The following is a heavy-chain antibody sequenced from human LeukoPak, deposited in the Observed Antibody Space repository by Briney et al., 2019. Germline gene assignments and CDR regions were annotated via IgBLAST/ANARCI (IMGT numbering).Heavy chain of an antibody. J-gene: IGHJ6*02. CDR2: IYPGDSDT. D-gene: IGHD6-13*01. CDR3: ARRGAAAGTDDYYYYYGMDV. CDR1: GSRFTSYS. V-gene: IGHV5-51*01. Sequence: GEPLHFSCQGSGSRFTSYSIGGARQLQGKGLEWMGIIYPGDSDTRYSPSFQGQVTISADKSISTAYLQWSSLKASDTAMYYCARRGAAAGTDDYYYYYGMDVWGQGTTVTVSS.